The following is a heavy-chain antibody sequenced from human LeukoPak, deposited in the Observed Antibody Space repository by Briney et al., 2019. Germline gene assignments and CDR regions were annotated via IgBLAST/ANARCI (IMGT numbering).Heavy chain of an antibody. CDR2: IIPIFGTA. CDR1: GGTFSSYA. D-gene: IGHD3-22*01. CDR3: ARDRKWLFSGGYYYYYMDV. V-gene: IGHV1-69*01. Sequence: SVKVSCKASGGTFSSYAISWGRQAPGQGLEWMGGIIPIFGTANYAQKFQGRSTITADESTSTAYMELSSLGSEDTAVYYCARDRKWLFSGGYYYYYMDVWGKGTTVTVSS. J-gene: IGHJ6*03.